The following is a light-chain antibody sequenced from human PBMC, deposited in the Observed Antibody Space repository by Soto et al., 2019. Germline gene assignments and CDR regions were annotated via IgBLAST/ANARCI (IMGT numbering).Light chain of an antibody. CDR2: EGS. CDR1: SSDVGSYNL. V-gene: IGLV2-23*01. Sequence: QSVLTQPASVSGSPGQSITISCTGTSSDVGSYNLVSWYQQHPGKAPKLMIYEGSKRPSGVSNRFSGSKSGNTASLTISGLQADDEADYYCCSYAGSSTLYDFGTGTKVTVL. J-gene: IGLJ1*01. CDR3: CSYAGSSTLYD.